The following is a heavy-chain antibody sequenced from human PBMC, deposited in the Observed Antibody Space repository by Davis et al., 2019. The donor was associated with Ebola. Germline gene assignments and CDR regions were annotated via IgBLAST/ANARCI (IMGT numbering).Heavy chain of an antibody. V-gene: IGHV3-21*01. Sequence: GGSLRLSCAASGFTFSSYSMNWVRQAPGKGLEWVSSISSSSSYIYYADSVKGRFTISRDNSKNTLYLQMNSLRAEDTAVYYCARDRLALRLLEYAFDYWGQGTLVTVSS. CDR3: ARDRLALRLLEYAFDY. J-gene: IGHJ4*02. D-gene: IGHD3-3*01. CDR1: GFTFSSYS. CDR2: ISSSSSYI.